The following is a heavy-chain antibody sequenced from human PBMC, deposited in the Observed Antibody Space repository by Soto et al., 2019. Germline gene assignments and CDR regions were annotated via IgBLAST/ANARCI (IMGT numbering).Heavy chain of an antibody. V-gene: IGHV3-30-3*01. CDR2: ISYDGSNK. CDR3: ARESSGSYGTLDY. D-gene: IGHD1-26*01. CDR1: GFTFSSYA. Sequence: QVQLVESGGGVVQPGRSLRLSCAASGFTFSSYAMHWVRQAPGKGLECVVVISYDGSNKYYADSVKGRFIISRDNSKNTLYLQMNSLRAEDTAVYYCARESSGSYGTLDYWGQGTLVSVSS. J-gene: IGHJ4*02.